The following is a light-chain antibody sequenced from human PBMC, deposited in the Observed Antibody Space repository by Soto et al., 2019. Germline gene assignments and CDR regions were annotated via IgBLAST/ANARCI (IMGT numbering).Light chain of an antibody. Sequence: QSALTQPPSVSGAPGQRVTISCTGSSSNIGAGYDVHWYQRLPGTAPKVLIYGNNNRPSGVPDRFSGSKSGTSASLAITGLQAEDEGDYYCQSYDSSLSGSYVFGTGTKVTVL. CDR2: GNN. CDR1: SSNIGAGYD. V-gene: IGLV1-40*01. J-gene: IGLJ1*01. CDR3: QSYDSSLSGSYV.